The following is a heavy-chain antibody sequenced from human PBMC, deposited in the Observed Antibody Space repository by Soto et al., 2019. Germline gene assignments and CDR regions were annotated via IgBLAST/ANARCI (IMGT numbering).Heavy chain of an antibody. CDR1: GHSVSSFY. D-gene: IGHD2-2*01. J-gene: IGHJ5*02. CDR2: VYYKGYT. Sequence: QVQLQESGPGLVKPSETLSLTCTVSGHSVSSFYWTWIRQPPGKGLEWIGYVYYKGYTNYNPSLESRVTMSVDTSKNQFSLKLSSVTTADTAVYYCARILGSTSTYNWFDPWGQGTLVTVSS. V-gene: IGHV4-59*02. CDR3: ARILGSTSTYNWFDP.